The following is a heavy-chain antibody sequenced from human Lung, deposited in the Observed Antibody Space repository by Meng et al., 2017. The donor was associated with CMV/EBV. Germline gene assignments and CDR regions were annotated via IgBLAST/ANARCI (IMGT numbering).Heavy chain of an antibody. CDR2: RGNSANNL. D-gene: IGHD1-20*01. J-gene: IGHJ4*02. CDR3: ETTISDSWNDEDCFDS. V-gene: IGHV3-11*01. Sequence: FSVTCYGWIRQPPAKGLGLISHRGNSANNLSSKDSVKSRFTISRNNAKNSLFLHMVSLSVEDTAVYFCETTISDSWNDEDCFDSWGQGTLVTVSS. CDR1: FSVTC.